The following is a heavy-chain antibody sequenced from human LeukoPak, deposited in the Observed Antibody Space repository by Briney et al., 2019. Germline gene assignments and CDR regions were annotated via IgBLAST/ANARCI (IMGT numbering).Heavy chain of an antibody. CDR1: GFIFSDHG. D-gene: IGHD1-20*01. J-gene: IGHJ4*02. V-gene: IGHV3-30*18. CDR2: ISHDESQT. CDR3: AKPKDNSLYCFDY. Sequence: GMSLRLSCAASGFIFSDHGMHWVRQAPGKGLECVAVISHDESQTKYGDSVRGRFTISRDNSKNTLYLQMSSLRAEDTAVYYCAKPKDNSLYCFDYWGQGTLVTVSS.